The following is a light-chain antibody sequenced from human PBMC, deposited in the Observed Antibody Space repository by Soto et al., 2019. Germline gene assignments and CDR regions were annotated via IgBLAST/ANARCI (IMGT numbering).Light chain of an antibody. V-gene: IGLV2-8*01. CDR1: SSDVGGYNY. CDR2: EVS. J-gene: IGLJ2*01. Sequence: QSALTQPPSASGSPGQSVTISCTGTSSDVGGYNYVSWYQQHPGKAPKVMIYEVSKRPSGVPDRFSGSKSGNTASLTVSGLQSEDEDHYYCSSYAVSNNVVFVGGTKVTVL. CDR3: SSYAVSNNVV.